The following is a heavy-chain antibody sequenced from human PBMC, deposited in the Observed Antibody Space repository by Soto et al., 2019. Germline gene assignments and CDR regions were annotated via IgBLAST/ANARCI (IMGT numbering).Heavy chain of an antibody. D-gene: IGHD1-26*01. CDR3: ARDSLLGAINFDY. V-gene: IGHV3-30-3*01. Sequence: QVQLVESGGGVVQPGRSLRLSCAASGFTFRSYALHWVRQAPGKGLEWVAAISYDGNNKYCADSVKGRFTISRDNSKNTLYLQMNSLRDEDTAVYYCARDSLLGAINFDYWGQGTLVTVSS. J-gene: IGHJ4*02. CDR2: ISYDGNNK. CDR1: GFTFRSYA.